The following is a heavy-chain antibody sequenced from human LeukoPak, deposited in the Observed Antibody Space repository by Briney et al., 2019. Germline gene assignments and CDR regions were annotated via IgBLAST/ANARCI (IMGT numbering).Heavy chain of an antibody. J-gene: IGHJ4*02. V-gene: IGHV3-30*01. CDR1: GFTFSSYA. D-gene: IGHD3-3*01. Sequence: GRSLRLSCAASGFTFSSYAMHWVRQAPGKGLEWVAVISYDGSNKYYADSVKGRFTISRDNSKNTLYLQMNSLRAEDTAVYYCARVNYFLSGYSDYWGQGTLVTVPS. CDR2: ISYDGSNK. CDR3: ARVNYFLSGYSDY.